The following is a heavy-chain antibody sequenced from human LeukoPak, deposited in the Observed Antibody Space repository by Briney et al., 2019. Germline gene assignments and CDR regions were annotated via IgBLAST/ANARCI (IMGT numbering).Heavy chain of an antibody. CDR3: ARHRRYYYDSSGYYWFDP. CDR2: IYPGDSDT. CDR1: GYSFTSYW. Sequence: GESLKISCKGSGYSFTSYWIGWVRQMPGKGLEWMGIIYPGDSDTRHSPSFQGQVTISADKSISTAYLQWSSLKASDTAMYYCARHRRYYYDSSGYYWFDPWGQGTLVTVSS. V-gene: IGHV5-51*01. D-gene: IGHD3-22*01. J-gene: IGHJ5*02.